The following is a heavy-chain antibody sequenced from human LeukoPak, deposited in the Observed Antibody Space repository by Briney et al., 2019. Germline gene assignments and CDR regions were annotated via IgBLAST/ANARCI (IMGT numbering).Heavy chain of an antibody. D-gene: IGHD4-17*01. CDR2: INSDGSST. CDR3: ARGHIDGDYFDY. J-gene: IGHJ4*02. Sequence: QSGGSLRLSCAASGFTFSSYWMHWVRQAPGKGLVWVSRINSDGSSTSYADSVKGRFTISRDNAKNTLYLQMNSLRAEDTAVYYCARGHIDGDYFDYWGQGTLVTVSS. V-gene: IGHV3-74*01. CDR1: GFTFSSYW.